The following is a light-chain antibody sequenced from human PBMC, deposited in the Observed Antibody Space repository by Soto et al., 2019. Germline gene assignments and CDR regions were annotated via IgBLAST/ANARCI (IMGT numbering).Light chain of an antibody. Sequence: ENVLTQSPDTLSFSPGERATLTCRASQNVGSNYLAWYQQKPGQAPRLLIRGASNRATGIPDRFSGSGSGTDFTLTVSRLEPEDFAVYYCQQYAYSPITCGQGTRLEIK. CDR3: QQYAYSPIT. CDR1: QNVGSNY. CDR2: GAS. V-gene: IGKV3-20*01. J-gene: IGKJ5*01.